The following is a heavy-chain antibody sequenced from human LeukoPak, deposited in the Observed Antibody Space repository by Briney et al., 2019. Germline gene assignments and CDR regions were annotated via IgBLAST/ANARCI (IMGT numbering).Heavy chain of an antibody. CDR1: GFTFTTYW. V-gene: IGHV5-51*01. CDR2: IYPGDSET. CDR3: ARRYTYGDLRYFDY. J-gene: IGHJ4*02. Sequence: GESLKIPCEGSGFTFTTYWIGWVRQMPGKGLEWMGIIYPGDSETTYSPSFQGQVTISVDKSISTAYLQWSSLKASDTAMYYCARRYTYGDLRYFDYWGQGTLVTVSS. D-gene: IGHD4-17*01.